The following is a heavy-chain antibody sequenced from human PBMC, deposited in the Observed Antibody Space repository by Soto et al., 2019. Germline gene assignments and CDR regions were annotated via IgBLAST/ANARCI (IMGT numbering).Heavy chain of an antibody. J-gene: IGHJ4*02. V-gene: IGHV3-23*01. CDR1: GFTFSSYA. CDR3: AKRRGAGGHFDY. CDR2: VSIGGST. D-gene: IGHD2-15*01. Sequence: DVQLLESGGGLVQPAGSLRLSCAASGFTFSSYAMGWVRQGPGKGLEWVAVVSIGGSTHYADSVRGRFTIPRDNSKNTVSLQMNSLTAEDTAVYFCAKRRGAGGHFDYWGQGALVTVSS.